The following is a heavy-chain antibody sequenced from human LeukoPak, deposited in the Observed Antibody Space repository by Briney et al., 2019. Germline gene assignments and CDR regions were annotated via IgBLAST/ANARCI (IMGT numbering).Heavy chain of an antibody. CDR1: GGSFSGYY. J-gene: IGHJ4*02. V-gene: IGHV4-31*11. Sequence: SETLSLTCAVYGGSFSGYYWSWIRQHPGKGLEWIGYIYYSGSTYYNPSLKSRVTISVDTSKNQFSLKLSSVTAADTAVYYCARDFRYSSGYFDYWGQGTLVTVSS. D-gene: IGHD3-22*01. CDR3: ARDFRYSSGYFDY. CDR2: IYYSGST.